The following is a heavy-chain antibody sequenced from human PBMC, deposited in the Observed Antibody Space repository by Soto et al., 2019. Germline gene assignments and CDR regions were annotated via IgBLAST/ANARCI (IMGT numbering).Heavy chain of an antibody. CDR2: IYYSGST. CDR1: GGSVTSGNYY. V-gene: IGHV4-61*01. CDR3: ARGPVVTPFVDY. D-gene: IGHD2-21*02. J-gene: IGHJ4*02. Sequence: ETLSLTCTFSGGSVTSGNYYWSWIRQPPGKGLEWIGHIYYSGSTNYNPSLKSRVTISVDASKNQFSLKLSSVTAADTAIYYCARGPVVTPFVDYWGQGTLVTVSS.